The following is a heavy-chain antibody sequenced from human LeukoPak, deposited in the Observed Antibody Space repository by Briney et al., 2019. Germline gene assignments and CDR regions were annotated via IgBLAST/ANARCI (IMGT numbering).Heavy chain of an antibody. D-gene: IGHD2-2*01. Sequence: GGSLRLSCAASGFTFSTYAMTWIRQAQGKGLEWVSVISGSGGTTYYADSVKGRFTISRGNSKNTLYLQMNSLRAEDTAVYYCAKDSCSSSSCYWDCWGRGTLVTVSS. V-gene: IGHV3-23*01. CDR1: GFTFSTYA. CDR2: ISGSGGTT. J-gene: IGHJ4*02. CDR3: AKDSCSSSSCYWDC.